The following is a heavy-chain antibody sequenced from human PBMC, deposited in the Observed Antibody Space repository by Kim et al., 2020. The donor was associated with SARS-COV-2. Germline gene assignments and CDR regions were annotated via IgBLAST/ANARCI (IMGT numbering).Heavy chain of an antibody. V-gene: IGHV3-21*01. D-gene: IGHD2-21*02. Sequence: GGSLRLSCAASGFTFSSYSMNWVRQAPGKGLEWVSSISSSSSYIYYADSVKGRFTISRDNAKNSLYLQMNSLRAEDTAVYYCARDSGVVVTDAPTIYYYGMDVWGQGTTVTVSS. J-gene: IGHJ6*02. CDR2: ISSSSSYI. CDR1: GFTFSSYS. CDR3: ARDSGVVVTDAPTIYYYGMDV.